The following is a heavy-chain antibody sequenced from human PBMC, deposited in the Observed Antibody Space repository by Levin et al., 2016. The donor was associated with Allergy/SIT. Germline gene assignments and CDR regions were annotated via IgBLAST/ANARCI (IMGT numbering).Heavy chain of an antibody. Sequence: WIRQPPGKGLEWIGSIYYSGSTYYNPSLKSRVTISVDTSKNQFSLKLSSVTAADTAVYYCARLPVYSSSWYGGWFDPWGQGTLVTVSS. J-gene: IGHJ5*02. CDR2: IYYSGST. V-gene: IGHV4-39*01. CDR3: ARLPVYSSSWYGGWFDP. D-gene: IGHD6-13*01.